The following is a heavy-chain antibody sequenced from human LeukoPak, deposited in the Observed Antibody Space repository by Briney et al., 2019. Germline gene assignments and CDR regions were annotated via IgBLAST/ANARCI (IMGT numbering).Heavy chain of an antibody. J-gene: IGHJ4*02. CDR3: ARVTGYYDSSGYYYEGYYFDY. D-gene: IGHD3-22*01. Sequence: ASVKVSCKASGYTFTSYDINWVRQATGQGLEWMGWMNPNSGNTGYAQKFQGRVTMTRNTSISTAYMELSSLRSEDTAVYYCARVTGYYDSSGYYYEGYYFDYWGQGTLVTVPS. CDR1: GYTFTSYD. CDR2: MNPNSGNT. V-gene: IGHV1-8*01.